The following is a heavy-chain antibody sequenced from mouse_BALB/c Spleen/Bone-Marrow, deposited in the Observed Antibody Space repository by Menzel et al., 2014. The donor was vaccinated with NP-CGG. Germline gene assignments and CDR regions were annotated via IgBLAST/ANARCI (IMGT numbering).Heavy chain of an antibody. Sequence: VQLKQSGAELVKPGASVKISCKASGYIFTDYNMDWVKQSHGKSLEWIGDINPNYDSTNYNQKFKGKATLTVDKSSSTAYMELRSLTSEDTAVYYCARREDHYEVWFAYWGQGTLVTVSA. J-gene: IGHJ3*01. CDR3: ARREDHYEVWFAY. D-gene: IGHD1-1*01. CDR2: INPNYDST. V-gene: IGHV1-18*01. CDR1: GYIFTDYN.